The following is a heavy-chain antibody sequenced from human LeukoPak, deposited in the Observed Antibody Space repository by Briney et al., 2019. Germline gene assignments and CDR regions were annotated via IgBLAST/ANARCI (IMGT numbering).Heavy chain of an antibody. D-gene: IGHD6-13*01. CDR1: GYTFTSYG. Sequence: ASVKVSCKASGYTFTSYGISWVRQAPGQGLEWMGWISAYNGNTNYAQKLQGRVTMTTDTSTSTAYMELRSLRSDDTAVYYCARSPGDSSSWYWDPNFDYWGQGTLVTFSS. V-gene: IGHV1-18*01. CDR3: ARSPGDSSSWYWDPNFDY. CDR2: ISAYNGNT. J-gene: IGHJ4*02.